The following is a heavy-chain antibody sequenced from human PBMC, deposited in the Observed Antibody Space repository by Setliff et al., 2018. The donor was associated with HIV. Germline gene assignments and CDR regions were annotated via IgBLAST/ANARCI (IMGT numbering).Heavy chain of an antibody. Sequence: GGSLRLSCTASGLTLGDYAMSWVRQAPGKGLEWVSAISDNSAGTYYADSVKGRFTISRDISKNTLYLQMNSLRPDDTAVYYCARDGGYTYGGGAFDSWGQGTLVTVSS. V-gene: IGHV3-23*01. J-gene: IGHJ4*02. D-gene: IGHD5-18*01. CDR2: ISDNSAGT. CDR3: ARDGGYTYGGGAFDS. CDR1: GLTLGDYA.